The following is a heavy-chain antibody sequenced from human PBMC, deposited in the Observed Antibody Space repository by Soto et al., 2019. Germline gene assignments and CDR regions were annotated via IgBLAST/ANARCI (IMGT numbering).Heavy chain of an antibody. CDR2: ISSSSSYI. CDR3: ARDFDSATVGKGDY. D-gene: IGHD4-17*01. Sequence: GGSLRLSCAASGFTVSSYSMNWVRQAPGKGLEWVSSISSSSSYIYYADSVKGRFTISRDNAKNSLYLQMNSLRAEDTAVYYCARDFDSATVGKGDYWGQGTLVTVSS. CDR1: GFTVSSYS. J-gene: IGHJ4*02. V-gene: IGHV3-21*01.